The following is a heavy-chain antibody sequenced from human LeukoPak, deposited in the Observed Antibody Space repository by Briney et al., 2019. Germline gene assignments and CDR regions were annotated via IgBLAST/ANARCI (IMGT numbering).Heavy chain of an antibody. CDR1: GFTFSSFA. CDR3: TKGPFFYYDASGYNYFDS. J-gene: IGHJ4*02. CDR2: MSGSGGMT. Sequence: TGGSLSLSCAASGFTFSSFAMSWVRQAPGEGLEWVSAMSGSGGMTYSADSVKGRFTISRDNSKDTLYLQMNSLRVEDTAIYYCTKGPFFYYDASGYNYFDSWGQGTLVTVSS. V-gene: IGHV3-23*01. D-gene: IGHD3-22*01.